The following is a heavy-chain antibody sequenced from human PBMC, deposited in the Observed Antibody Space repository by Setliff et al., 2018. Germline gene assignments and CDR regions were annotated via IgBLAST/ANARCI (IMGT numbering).Heavy chain of an antibody. D-gene: IGHD3-10*01. V-gene: IGHV4-61*09. J-gene: IGHJ4*02. Sequence: SETLSLTCSVSGGSISSGGFYWSRIRQSAGRGLEWSGHFHTGGATDSNLSLKSRVTISLDSSKNQFSLRLSSVTAADAAVYFCARESATIGEFPLYYFDKWGQGIPVTVS. CDR2: FHTGGAT. CDR3: ARESATIGEFPLYYFDK. CDR1: GGSISSGGFY.